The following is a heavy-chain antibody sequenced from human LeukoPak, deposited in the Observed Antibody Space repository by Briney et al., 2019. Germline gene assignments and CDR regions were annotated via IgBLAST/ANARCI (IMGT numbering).Heavy chain of an antibody. CDR2: INHSGST. D-gene: IGHD5-24*01. CDR3: ARVRDGYNYDAFDI. V-gene: IGHV4-34*01. Sequence: SETLSLTCAVYGGSFSGYYWSWIRQPPGKGLEWIGEINHSGSTNYNPSLKSRVTISVDTSKNQFSLKLSSVTAADTAVYYCARVRDGYNYDAFDIWGQGTMVTVSS. J-gene: IGHJ3*02. CDR1: GGSFSGYY.